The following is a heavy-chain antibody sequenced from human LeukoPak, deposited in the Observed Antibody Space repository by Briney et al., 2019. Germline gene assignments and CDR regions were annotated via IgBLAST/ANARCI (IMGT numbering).Heavy chain of an antibody. CDR1: GFTVTNND. Sequence: PGGSLRLSCAASGFTVTNNDMNWVRQAPGKGLEWVSAISGSGGSTYYADSVKGRFTISRDNSKNTLYLQMNSLRAEDTAVYYCAKSGLDYGDYEVWGQGTLVTVSS. CDR3: AKSGLDYGDYEV. CDR2: ISGSGGST. J-gene: IGHJ4*02. V-gene: IGHV3-23*01. D-gene: IGHD4-17*01.